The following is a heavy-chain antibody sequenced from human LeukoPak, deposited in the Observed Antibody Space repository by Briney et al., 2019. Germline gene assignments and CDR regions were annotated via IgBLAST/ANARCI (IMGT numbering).Heavy chain of an antibody. CDR3: ARETSFHAFDI. Sequence: ASVKVSCKASGYTFTSYAMNCVRQAPGQGLEWMGCINTNTVNPTYAQGFTGRFVFSLDTSVSTAYLQISSLKAEDTAVYYCARETSFHAFDIWGQGTMVTVSS. J-gene: IGHJ3*02. D-gene: IGHD1-26*01. CDR2: INTNTVNP. V-gene: IGHV7-4-1*02. CDR1: GYTFTSYA.